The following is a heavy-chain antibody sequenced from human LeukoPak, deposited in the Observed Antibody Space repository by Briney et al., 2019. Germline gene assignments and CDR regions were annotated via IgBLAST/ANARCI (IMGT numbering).Heavy chain of an antibody. V-gene: IGHV3-30-3*01. J-gene: IGHJ6*02. D-gene: IGHD4-17*01. CDR1: GFTFSSYA. CDR3: ARGPVDYGDYHYYYYGMDV. Sequence: PGGSLRLSCAASGFTFSSYAMHWVRQAPGKGLEWVAVISYDGSNKYYADSVKGRFTISRDNSKNTLYLQMNSLRAEDTAVYYCARGPVDYGDYHYYYYGMDVWGQGTTVTVSS. CDR2: ISYDGSNK.